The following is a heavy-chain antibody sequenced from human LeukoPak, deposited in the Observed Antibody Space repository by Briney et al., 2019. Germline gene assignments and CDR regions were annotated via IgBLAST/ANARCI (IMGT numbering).Heavy chain of an antibody. V-gene: IGHV1-69*05. CDR2: IIPIFGTA. CDR1: GGTFSSYA. J-gene: IGHJ3*02. Sequence: ASVKVSCKASGGTFSSYAISWVRQAPGQGLEWVGGIIPIFGTANYAQKFQGRVTITTDESTSTAYMELSSLRSEDTAVYYCATPTFANAFAIWGQGTMVTVSS. CDR3: ATPTFANAFAI. D-gene: IGHD3-16*01.